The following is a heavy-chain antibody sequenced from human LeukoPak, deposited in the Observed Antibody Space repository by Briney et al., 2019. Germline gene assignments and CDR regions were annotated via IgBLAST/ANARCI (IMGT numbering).Heavy chain of an antibody. CDR1: GYTFTSYD. J-gene: IGHJ4*02. Sequence: VASVTVSCKASGYTFTSYDINWVRQAAGQGLEWMGWMNPNSGNTGYAQKFQGRVTITRNTSISTAYMELSSLRSEDTAVYYCARGYDFWSGYQPFDYWGQGTLVTVSS. CDR2: MNPNSGNT. V-gene: IGHV1-8*03. CDR3: ARGYDFWSGYQPFDY. D-gene: IGHD3-3*01.